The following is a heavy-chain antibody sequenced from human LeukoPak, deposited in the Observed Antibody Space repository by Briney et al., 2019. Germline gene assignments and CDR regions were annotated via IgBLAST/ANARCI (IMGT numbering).Heavy chain of an antibody. J-gene: IGHJ3*02. CDR3: ARCSTPHWIFDAFDI. V-gene: IGHV1-2*02. Sequence: ASVKVSCKASGYTFTGHYMHWVRQAPGQGPEWMGWINPNSGGTNYAQKFQGRVTMTRDTSISTAYMELSGLRSDDTAVYYCARCSTPHWIFDAFDIWGQGTMVTVSS. CDR1: GYTFTGHY. D-gene: IGHD1-1*01. CDR2: INPNSGGT.